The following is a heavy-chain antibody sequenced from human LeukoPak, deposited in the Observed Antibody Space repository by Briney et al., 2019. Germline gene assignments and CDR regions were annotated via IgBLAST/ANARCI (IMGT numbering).Heavy chain of an antibody. J-gene: IGHJ5*02. Sequence: SETLSLTCAVYGGSFSGYYWSWVRQPPGKGLEWIGEINHSGSTNYNPSLKSRVTISVDTSKNQFSLKLSSVTAADTAVYYCATLWFGELLKGNWFDPWAREPWSPSPQ. CDR2: INHSGST. D-gene: IGHD3-10*01. CDR1: GGSFSGYY. V-gene: IGHV4-34*01. CDR3: ATLWFGELLKGNWFDP.